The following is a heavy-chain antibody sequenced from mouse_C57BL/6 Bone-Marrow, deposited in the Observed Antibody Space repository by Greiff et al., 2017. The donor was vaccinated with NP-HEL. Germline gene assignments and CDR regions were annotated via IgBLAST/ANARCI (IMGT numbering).Heavy chain of an antibody. Sequence: QVQLKESGAELMKPGASVKLSCKATGYTFTGNWIEWVKQRPGHGLEWIGEILPGSGNTYYNERVKGKATFTSDTSSNTAYMQLSSLTTEVSDIYCCSSDYYGSSYFDYCGQGTTLTVSS. CDR2: ILPGSGNT. CDR1: GYTFTGNW. V-gene: IGHV1-9*01. CDR3: SSDYYGSSYFDY. J-gene: IGHJ2*01. D-gene: IGHD1-1*01.